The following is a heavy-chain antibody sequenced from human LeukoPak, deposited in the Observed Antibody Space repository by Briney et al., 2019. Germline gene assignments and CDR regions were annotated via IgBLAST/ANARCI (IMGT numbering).Heavy chain of an antibody. CDR2: IKSKTDGETT. D-gene: IGHD1-26*01. V-gene: IGHV3-15*01. CDR1: GFTFSNAW. CDR3: TTLPWELLNPDY. J-gene: IGHJ4*02. Sequence: GGSLRLSCAASGFTFSNAWMSWVRQAPGKGLEWVGRIKSKTDGETTDYAAPVKGRFSISRDDSKNTLYLQMHSLKTEDTAVYYCTTLPWELLNPDYWGQGTLVTVSS.